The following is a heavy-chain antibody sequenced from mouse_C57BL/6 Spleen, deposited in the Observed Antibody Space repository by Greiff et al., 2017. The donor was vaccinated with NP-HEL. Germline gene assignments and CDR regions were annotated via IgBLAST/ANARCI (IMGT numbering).Heavy chain of an antibody. CDR1: GYAFSSSW. D-gene: IGHD1-1*01. J-gene: IGHJ4*01. CDR2: IYPGDGDT. CDR3: ARRDDYYGSSYDYYAMDY. Sequence: VQLQQSGPELVKPGASVKISCKASGYAFSSSWMNWVKQRPGKGLEWIGRIYPGDGDTNYNGKFTGKATLTADKSSSTAYMQLSSLTSEDSAVYFCARRDDYYGSSYDYYAMDYWGQGTSVTVSS. V-gene: IGHV1-82*01.